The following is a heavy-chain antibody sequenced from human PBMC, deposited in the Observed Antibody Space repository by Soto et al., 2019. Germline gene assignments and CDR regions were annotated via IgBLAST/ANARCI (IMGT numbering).Heavy chain of an antibody. CDR1: GGTFSSYA. J-gene: IGHJ6*02. Sequence: VKVSCKASGGTFSSYAISWVRQAPGQGLEWMGGIIPIFGTANYAQKFQGRVTITADESTSTAYMELSSLRSEDTAVYYCASGTMIVAHSNYYYYYGMDVWGQGTTVTVSS. D-gene: IGHD3-22*01. V-gene: IGHV1-69*01. CDR3: ASGTMIVAHSNYYYYYGMDV. CDR2: IIPIFGTA.